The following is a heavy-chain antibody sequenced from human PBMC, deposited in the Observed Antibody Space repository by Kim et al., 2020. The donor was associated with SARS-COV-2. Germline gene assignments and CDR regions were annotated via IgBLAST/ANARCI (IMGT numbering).Heavy chain of an antibody. J-gene: IGHJ6*02. CDR1: GFTFSNAW. CDR2: IKSKTDGGTT. Sequence: GGSLRLSCAASGFTFSNAWMSWVRQAPGKGLEWVGRIKSKTDGGTTDYAAPVKGRFTISRDDSKNTLYLQMNSLKTEDTAVYYCTTGGNVGATTEYYYYGMDVWGQGTTVTVSS. CDR3: TTGGNVGATTEYYYYGMDV. V-gene: IGHV3-15*01. D-gene: IGHD1-26*01.